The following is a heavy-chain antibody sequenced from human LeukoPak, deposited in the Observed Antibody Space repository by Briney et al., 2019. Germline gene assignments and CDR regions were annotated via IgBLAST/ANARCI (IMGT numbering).Heavy chain of an antibody. CDR3: AREGIPAAGDY. CDR2: IGSGGFTI. CDR1: GFTFDSYE. V-gene: IGHV3-48*03. Sequence: GGSLRLSCAASGFTFDSYEMNWVRQAPGKRPEWVSYIGSGGFTIYYADSVKGRFTVSRDNAKNTLYLQMNSLRAEDTAVYYCAREGIPAAGDYWGQGTLVTVSS. J-gene: IGHJ4*02. D-gene: IGHD6-13*01.